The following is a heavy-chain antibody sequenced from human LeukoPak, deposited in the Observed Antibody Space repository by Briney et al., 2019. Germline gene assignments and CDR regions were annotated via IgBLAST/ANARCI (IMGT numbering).Heavy chain of an antibody. CDR1: GFTFSSYT. J-gene: IGHJ4*02. D-gene: IGHD5-24*01. CDR3: ARETPDGYDY. Sequence: GGSLRLSCAASGFTFSSYTMNWVRQAPGKGLEWVSSISSSSSDRYYADSVKGRFTISRDNAKNSLYLQMNSLRAEDTAIFYCARETPDGYDYWGQGTLVTVSS. CDR2: ISSSSSDR. V-gene: IGHV3-21*01.